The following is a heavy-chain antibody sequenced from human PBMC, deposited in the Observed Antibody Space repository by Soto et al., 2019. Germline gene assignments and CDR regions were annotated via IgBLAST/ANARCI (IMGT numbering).Heavy chain of an antibody. V-gene: IGHV4-59*12. CDR2: IYYSGST. CDR3: ARDQSLPDAFDI. J-gene: IGHJ3*02. CDR1: GGSISSYY. Sequence: PSETLSLTCTVSGGSISSYYWSWIRQPPGKGLEWIGYIYYSGSTYYNPSLKSRVTISVDTSKNQFSLKLSSVTAADTAVYYCARDQSLPDAFDIWGQGTMVTVSS.